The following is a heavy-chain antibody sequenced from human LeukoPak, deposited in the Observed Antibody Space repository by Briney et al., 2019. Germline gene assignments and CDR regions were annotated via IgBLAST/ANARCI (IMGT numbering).Heavy chain of an antibody. V-gene: IGHV3-7*05. J-gene: IGHJ4*02. Sequence: GGSLRLSCAASGFRFSSYWMSWVRQAPGKGLEWVANTKQDGSEKYYVDSVKGRFTISRDNAKNSLHLQMNSLRAEDTAVYYCARDLDSCSGFFDHWGQGTLVTVSS. D-gene: IGHD3-3*01. CDR1: GFRFSSYW. CDR3: ARDLDSCSGFFDH. CDR2: TKQDGSEK.